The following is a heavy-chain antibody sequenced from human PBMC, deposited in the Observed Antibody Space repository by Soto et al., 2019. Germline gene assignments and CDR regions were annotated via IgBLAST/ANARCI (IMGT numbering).Heavy chain of an antibody. CDR2: ISASGGST. V-gene: IGHV3-23*01. Sequence: EVQLLESGGGLVQPGGSLRLSCAASGYTFSSYAMSWVRQAPGEGLEWVSGISASGGSTSYADSVKGQFTFARDNSVNTLYLQMRSLRGEDTAVYYCATSYSRSALYYFDYWGQGAPVTVSS. D-gene: IGHD3-22*01. J-gene: IGHJ4*02. CDR1: GYTFSSYA. CDR3: ATSYSRSALYYFDY.